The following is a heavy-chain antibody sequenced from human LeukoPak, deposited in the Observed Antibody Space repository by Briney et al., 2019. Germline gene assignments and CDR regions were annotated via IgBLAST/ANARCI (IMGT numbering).Heavy chain of an antibody. V-gene: IGHV3-11*01. D-gene: IGHD3-22*01. Sequence: GGSLRLSCAASGFTFSDYYMSWIRQTPGKGLEWVSYISASGSTIYYADSVKGRFTISRDDAKKSLYLQMSSLGAEDTAVYYCARGGYVGYFLYWGHGTLVTVSS. CDR2: ISASGSTI. CDR3: ARGGYVGYFLY. J-gene: IGHJ4*01. CDR1: GFTFSDYY.